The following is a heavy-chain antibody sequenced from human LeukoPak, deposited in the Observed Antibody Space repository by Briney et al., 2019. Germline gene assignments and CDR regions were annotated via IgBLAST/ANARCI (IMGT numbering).Heavy chain of an antibody. CDR2: ISSSGSTI. V-gene: IGHV3-48*03. D-gene: IGHD6-19*01. CDR1: GFTFSSYE. J-gene: IGHJ4*02. Sequence: QPGGSLRLSCAASGFTFSSYEMNWVRQAPGKGLEWVSYISSSGSTIYYADSVKGRFTISRDNAKNTLYLQMNSLRADDTAVYYCARSRWLDAFAYWGQGTLVTVSS. CDR3: ARSRWLDAFAY.